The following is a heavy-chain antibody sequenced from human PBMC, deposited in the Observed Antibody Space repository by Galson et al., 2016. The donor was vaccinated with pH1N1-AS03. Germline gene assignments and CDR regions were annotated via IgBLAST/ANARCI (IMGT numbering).Heavy chain of an antibody. CDR2: INHSGAT. CDR1: GGSFSGYY. V-gene: IGHV4-34*01. CDR3: ARGVKGSGYYSPYYFDY. Sequence: SETLSLTCAVNGGSFSGYYWNWIRQSPGKGLEWVGEINHSGATNYNPSLKSRLSISIDTSKNQFSLKLNSVTAADTAVYFCARGVKGSGYYSPYYFDYWGPGTLFTVSS. D-gene: IGHD3-22*01. J-gene: IGHJ4*02.